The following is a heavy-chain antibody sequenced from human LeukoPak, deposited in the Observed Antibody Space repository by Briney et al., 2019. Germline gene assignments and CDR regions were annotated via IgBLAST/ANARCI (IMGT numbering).Heavy chain of an antibody. J-gene: IGHJ4*02. CDR3: AKDEFRELRFLEWLLDY. CDR2: IRYDGSNK. Sequence: GGSLRLSCAASGFTFSSYGMHWVRQAPGKGLEGVAFIRYDGSNKYYADSVKGRFTISRDNSKNTLYLQMNSLRAEDTAVYYCAKDEFRELRFLEWLLDYWGQGTLVTVSS. D-gene: IGHD3-3*01. CDR1: GFTFSSYG. V-gene: IGHV3-30*02.